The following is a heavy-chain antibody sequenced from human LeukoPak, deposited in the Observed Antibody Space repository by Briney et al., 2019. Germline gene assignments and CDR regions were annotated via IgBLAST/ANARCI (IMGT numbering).Heavy chain of an antibody. CDR1: GYTFTTYW. V-gene: IGHV5-51*01. CDR2: FYLGDSET. D-gene: IGHD6-19*01. Sequence: GESLKISCKTSGYTFTTYWIAWVRQMPGKGLEWMGIFYLGDSETRYNPPFQGQVTISADRSINTAHLQWSSLKASDTAMYFCARQEGASGWSYWGQGTLVTVSS. CDR3: ARQEGASGWSY. J-gene: IGHJ4*02.